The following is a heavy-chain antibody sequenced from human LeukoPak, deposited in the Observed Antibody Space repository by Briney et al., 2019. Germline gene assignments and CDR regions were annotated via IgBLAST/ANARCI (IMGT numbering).Heavy chain of an antibody. CDR1: GFTFSSYS. CDR3: ARDHQAGVLLWFGELPYYYYGMDV. D-gene: IGHD3-10*01. Sequence: GGSLRLSCAASGFTFSSYSMNWVRQAPGKGLEWVSSISSSSSYIYYADSVKGRFTISRDNAKNSLYLQMNSLRAEDTAVYYCARDHQAGVLLWFGELPYYYYGMDVWGQGTTVTVSS. CDR2: ISSSSSYI. V-gene: IGHV3-21*01. J-gene: IGHJ6*02.